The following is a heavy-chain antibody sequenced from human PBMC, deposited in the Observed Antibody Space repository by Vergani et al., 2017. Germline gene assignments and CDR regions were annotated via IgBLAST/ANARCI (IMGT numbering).Heavy chain of an antibody. CDR3: ARARGLDRIYGSWFDP. J-gene: IGHJ5*02. CDR1: GGSISSGSYY. V-gene: IGHV4-61*02. CDR2: IYTSGST. D-gene: IGHD1-14*01. Sequence: QVQLQESGPGLVKPSQTLSLTCTVSGGSISSGSYYWSWIRQPAGKGLEWIGRIYTSGSTNYNPSIKSRVTISVDTSKNQFSLKLSSVTAADTAVYYCARARGLDRIYGSWFDPWGQGTLVTVSS.